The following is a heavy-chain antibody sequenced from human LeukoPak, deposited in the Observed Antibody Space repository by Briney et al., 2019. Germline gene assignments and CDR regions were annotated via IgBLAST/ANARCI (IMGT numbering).Heavy chain of an antibody. CDR2: ISYDGSNK. Sequence: SCKASGYTFTGYAMHWVRQAPGKGLEWVAVISYDGSNKYYADSVKGRFTISRDNSKNTLYLQMNSLRAEDTAVYYCARRGSSSWSDYWGQGTLVTVSS. V-gene: IGHV3-30-3*01. CDR3: ARRGSSSWSDY. J-gene: IGHJ4*02. D-gene: IGHD6-13*01. CDR1: GYTFTGYA.